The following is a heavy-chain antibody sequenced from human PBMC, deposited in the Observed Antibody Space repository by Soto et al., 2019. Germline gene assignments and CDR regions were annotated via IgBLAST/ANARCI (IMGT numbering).Heavy chain of an antibody. D-gene: IGHD3-10*01. J-gene: IGHJ6*02. Sequence: GGSLRLSCAASGFTFSSYWMHWVRQAPGKGLVWVSRINSDGSSTSYADPVKGRFTISRDNAKNTLYLQMNSLRAEDTAVYYCARDGWDYYGSGSGYYYYYYGMDVWGQGTTVTVSS. V-gene: IGHV3-74*01. CDR3: ARDGWDYYGSGSGYYYYYYGMDV. CDR2: INSDGSST. CDR1: GFTFSSYW.